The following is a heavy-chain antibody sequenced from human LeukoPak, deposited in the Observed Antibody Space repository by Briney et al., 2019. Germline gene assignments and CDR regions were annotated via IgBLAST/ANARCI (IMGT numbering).Heavy chain of an antibody. CDR2: ISTSGTSI. V-gene: IGHV3-48*04. J-gene: IGHJ6*03. CDR1: GFALSSYN. D-gene: IGHD2/OR15-2a*01. Sequence: GGSLRLSCAVSGFALSSYNMNWVRQAPGKGLEWISYISTSGTSIFYSDSVKGRFTISRDNAKNSLYLQMDSLRAEDTAVYYCARRGTCTTATCYDAYYYYFLDVWGGGTTVTVSS. CDR3: ARRGTCTTATCYDAYYYYFLDV.